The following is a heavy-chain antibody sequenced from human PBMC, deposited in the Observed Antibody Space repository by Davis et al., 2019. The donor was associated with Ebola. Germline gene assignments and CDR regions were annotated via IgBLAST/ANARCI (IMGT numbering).Heavy chain of an antibody. CDR3: ARGRGTIFGVVRLDY. V-gene: IGHV4-59*12. J-gene: IGHJ4*02. CDR2: IYYSGST. Sequence: MPGGSLRLSCTVSGGSISSYYWSWIRQPPGKGLEWIGYIYYSGSTNYNPSLKSRVTISVDTSKNQFSLKLSSVTAADTAVYYCARGRGTIFGVVRLDYWGQGTLVTVSS. D-gene: IGHD3-3*01. CDR1: GGSISSYY.